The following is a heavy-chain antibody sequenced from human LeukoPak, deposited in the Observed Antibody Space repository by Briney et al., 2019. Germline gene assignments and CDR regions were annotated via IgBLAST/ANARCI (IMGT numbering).Heavy chain of an antibody. J-gene: IGHJ5*01. CDR2: IYYSGTT. D-gene: IGHD6-13*01. Sequence: SETLSLTCTVSGGSISSYYWSWIRQPPGKRLEWLGYIYYSGTTNYNPSLKSRVTISVDTSKNRFSLKLSSVTAADTAVYYCARDSSSSWFDSWGQGTLVTVSS. CDR1: GGSISSYY. V-gene: IGHV4-59*01. CDR3: ARDSSSSWFDS.